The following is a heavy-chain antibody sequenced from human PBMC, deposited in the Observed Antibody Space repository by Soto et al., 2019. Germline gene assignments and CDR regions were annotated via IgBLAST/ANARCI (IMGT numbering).Heavy chain of an antibody. J-gene: IGHJ4*02. CDR2: ISGSGGST. CDR1: GFTFSSYA. CDR3: AKGPIGTDYGDFLQPYYFDY. D-gene: IGHD4-17*01. Sequence: GGSLRLSCAASGFTFSSYAMSWVRQAPGKGLEWVSAISGSGGSTYYADSVKGRFTISRENSKNTLYLQMNSLRAEDTAVYYCAKGPIGTDYGDFLQPYYFDYWGQGTLVTVSS. V-gene: IGHV3-23*01.